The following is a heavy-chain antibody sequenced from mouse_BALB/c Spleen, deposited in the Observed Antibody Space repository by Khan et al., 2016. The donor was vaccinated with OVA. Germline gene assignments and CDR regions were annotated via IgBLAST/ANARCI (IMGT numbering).Heavy chain of an antibody. V-gene: IGHV3-2*02. D-gene: IGHD1-1*01. CDR1: GYSITSDYA. CDR2: INYSGST. CDR3: AREGSRYNYAMDY. Sequence: EVQLQESGPGLVNPSQSLSLTCTVTGYSITSDYAWNWIRQFPGNKLEWMGYINYSGSTNYNPALKSRISIPRDTSKNQFFLQLNSVTTEDTATYYCAREGSRYNYAMDYWGQGTSVTVSS. J-gene: IGHJ4*01.